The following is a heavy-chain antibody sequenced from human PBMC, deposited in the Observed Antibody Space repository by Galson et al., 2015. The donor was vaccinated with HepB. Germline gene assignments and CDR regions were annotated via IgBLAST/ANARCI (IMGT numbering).Heavy chain of an antibody. D-gene: IGHD3-10*01. CDR2: ISSSGSTI. CDR1: GFTFSSYE. Sequence: SLRLSCAASGFTFSSYEMNWVRQAPGKGLEWVSYISSSGSTIYYADSVKGRFTISRDNAKNSLYLQMNSLRAEGTAVYYCARGRFGELSDYWGQGTLVTVSS. V-gene: IGHV3-48*03. CDR3: ARGRFGELSDY. J-gene: IGHJ4*02.